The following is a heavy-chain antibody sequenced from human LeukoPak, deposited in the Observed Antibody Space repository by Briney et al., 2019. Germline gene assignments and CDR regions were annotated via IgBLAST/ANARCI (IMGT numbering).Heavy chain of an antibody. V-gene: IGHV3-21*01. Sequence: GASVKVSCKASGGTFSSYSMNWVRQAPGKGLEWVSSISSSSSYIYYADSVKGRFTISRDNAKNSLYLQMNSLRAEDTAVYYCARDHGIRGDSTYYMDVWGKGTTVTVSS. J-gene: IGHJ6*03. D-gene: IGHD2-21*02. CDR2: ISSSSSYI. CDR1: GGTFSSYS. CDR3: ARDHGIRGDSTYYMDV.